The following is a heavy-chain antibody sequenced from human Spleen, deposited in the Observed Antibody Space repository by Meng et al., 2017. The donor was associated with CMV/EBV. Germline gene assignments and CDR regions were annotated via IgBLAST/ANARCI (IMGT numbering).Heavy chain of an antibody. D-gene: IGHD6-13*01. V-gene: IGHV6-1*01. CDR1: GDSVSSNSAG. Sequence: SETLSLTCVISGDSVSSNSAGWNWIRQAPSRGLEGLESTYYRSQWFTDYAVSVKSRITINPDTSKNQFTPQLNSVTPDDTAVYYCARDGAAGTVDYWGQGTLVTVSS. CDR2: TYYRSQWFT. CDR3: ARDGAAGTVDY. J-gene: IGHJ4*02.